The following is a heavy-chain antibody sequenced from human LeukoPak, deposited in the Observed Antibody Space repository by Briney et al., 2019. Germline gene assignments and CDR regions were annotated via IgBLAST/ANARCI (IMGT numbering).Heavy chain of an antibody. D-gene: IGHD3-16*01. Sequence: GGSLRLSCAASGFTFSNYAMNWVRQAPGKGLEWVSGISGIGGGTYYADSVKGRFTISRDNSMNTLYLQMNSLRAEDTAVYYCAKDWGYWGQGTLVTVSS. CDR2: ISGIGGGT. CDR3: AKDWGY. V-gene: IGHV3-23*01. CDR1: GFTFSNYA. J-gene: IGHJ4*02.